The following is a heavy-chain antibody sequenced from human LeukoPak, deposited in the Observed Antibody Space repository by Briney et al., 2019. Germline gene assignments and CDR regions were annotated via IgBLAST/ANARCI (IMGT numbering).Heavy chain of an antibody. CDR3: AREWLQWSQADY. Sequence: GGSLRLSCAASGFTFSSYSMNWVRQAPGKGLEWASSISSSSSYIYYADSVKGRFTISRDNAKNSLYLQMNSLRAEDTAVYYCAREWLQWSQADYWGQGTLVTVSS. CDR1: GFTFSSYS. CDR2: ISSSSSYI. J-gene: IGHJ4*02. V-gene: IGHV3-21*01. D-gene: IGHD5-24*01.